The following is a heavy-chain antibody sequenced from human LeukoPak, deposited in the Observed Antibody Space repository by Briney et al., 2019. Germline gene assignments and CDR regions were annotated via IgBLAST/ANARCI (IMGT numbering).Heavy chain of an antibody. Sequence: ASVKVSCKASGGTFSSYAISWVRQAPGQGLEWMGGIIPIFGTANYAQKFQGRVTITADESTSTAYMELSSLRSEDTAVYYCARSDYYDSSDSFDYWGQGTLVTVSS. CDR1: GGTFSSYA. CDR2: IIPIFGTA. CDR3: ARSDYYDSSDSFDY. V-gene: IGHV1-69*13. D-gene: IGHD3-22*01. J-gene: IGHJ4*02.